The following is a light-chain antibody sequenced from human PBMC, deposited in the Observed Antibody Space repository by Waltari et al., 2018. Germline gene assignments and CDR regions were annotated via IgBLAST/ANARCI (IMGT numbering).Light chain of an antibody. V-gene: IGLV2-14*03. J-gene: IGLJ3*02. CDR1: SGDIGGYTY. CDR2: AAD. CDR3: SSYTSSVTWV. Sequence: QSALTQPASVSGSPGQSITISCNGSSGDIGGYTYVSWYQHHPDKAPKLMIYAADNRPSGVSHRFSGSKSGYTASLTIAGLQIEDEAVYYCSSYTSSVTWVFGGGTRLTVL.